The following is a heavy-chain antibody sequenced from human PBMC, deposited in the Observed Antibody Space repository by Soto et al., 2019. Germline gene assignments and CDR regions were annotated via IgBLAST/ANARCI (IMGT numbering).Heavy chain of an antibody. CDR1: GYTFTSYD. D-gene: IGHD2-21*02. CDR3: ARVGGPYCGGDCYSLLGYYGMDV. Sequence: ASVKVSCKASGYTFTSYDINWVRQATGQGHEWMGWMNPNSGNTGYAQKFQGRVTMTRNTSISTAYMELSSLRSEDTAVYYCARVGGPYCGGDCYSLLGYYGMDVWGQGTTVTVSS. J-gene: IGHJ6*02. CDR2: MNPNSGNT. V-gene: IGHV1-8*01.